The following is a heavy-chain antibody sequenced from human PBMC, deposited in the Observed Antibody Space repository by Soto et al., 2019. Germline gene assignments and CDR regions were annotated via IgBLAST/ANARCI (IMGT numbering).Heavy chain of an antibody. CDR1: GYNFTSYG. D-gene: IGHD1-7*01. CDR2: ISAYNGNA. Sequence: ASVKASCKASGYNFTSYGISWVRQAPGQGLEWMGWISAYNGNANYAQKLQGRVTMTTDTSTSTAYMELRSLRSDDTAVYYCARGVPRTGTTSMDVWGQGTTVIVSS. J-gene: IGHJ6*02. CDR3: ARGVPRTGTTSMDV. V-gene: IGHV1-18*01.